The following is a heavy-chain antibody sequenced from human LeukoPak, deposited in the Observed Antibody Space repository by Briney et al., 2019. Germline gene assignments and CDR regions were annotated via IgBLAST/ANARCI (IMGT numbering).Heavy chain of an antibody. Sequence: GGSLRLSCAASGFTVSSNYMSWVRQAPGKGLEWVSVIYSGSSTYYADSVKGRFTISRDNSKNTLYLQMNSLRAEDTAVYYCAREGSKSGSLYYFDYWGQGTLVTVSS. CDR3: AREGSKSGSLYYFDY. J-gene: IGHJ4*02. CDR1: GFTVSSNY. D-gene: IGHD1-26*01. V-gene: IGHV3-66*01. CDR2: IYSGSST.